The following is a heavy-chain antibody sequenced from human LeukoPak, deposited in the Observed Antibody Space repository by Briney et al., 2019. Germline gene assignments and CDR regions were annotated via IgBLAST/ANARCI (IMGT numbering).Heavy chain of an antibody. V-gene: IGHV4-4*02. CDR3: AGLVGRYSSGLYYYYFDY. CDR2: MYLSGTT. D-gene: IGHD3-22*01. J-gene: IGHJ4*02. Sequence: SSETLSLTGTVSGDSINSLDLWSWVRQPPGKGLEWIGEMYLSGTTHSNPSVKSRVTISIDKSKNQFFLDLSSVTAADTAVYYCAGLVGRYSSGLYYYYFDYWGQGTLVTVSS. CDR1: GDSINSLDL.